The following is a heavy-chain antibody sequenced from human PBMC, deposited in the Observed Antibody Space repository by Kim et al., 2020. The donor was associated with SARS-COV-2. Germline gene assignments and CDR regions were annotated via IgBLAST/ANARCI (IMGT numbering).Heavy chain of an antibody. CDR2: ISSSGSTI. J-gene: IGHJ2*01. Sequence: GGSLRLSCAASGFTFSDYYMSWIRQAPGKGLEWVSYISSSGSTIYYADSVKGRFTISRDNAKNSLYLQMNSLRAEDTAVYYCARVGDYGDYVLGISGYFDLWGRGTLVTVSS. CDR3: ARVGDYGDYVLGISGYFDL. D-gene: IGHD4-17*01. CDR1: GFTFSDYY. V-gene: IGHV3-11*01.